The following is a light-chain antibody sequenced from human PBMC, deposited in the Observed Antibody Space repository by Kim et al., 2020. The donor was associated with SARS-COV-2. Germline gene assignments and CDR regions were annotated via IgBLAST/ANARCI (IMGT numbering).Light chain of an antibody. V-gene: IGLV2-14*03. CDR1: NRDIGGYKY. Sequence: GRSITPSCTGTNRDIGGYKYVSWYQQHPGKAPKLLIFDISERPSGISNRFSGSKSGNTASLTISSLQAEDEADYYCSSYADGNRYVFGTGTKVTVL. CDR2: DIS. J-gene: IGLJ1*01. CDR3: SSYADGNRYV.